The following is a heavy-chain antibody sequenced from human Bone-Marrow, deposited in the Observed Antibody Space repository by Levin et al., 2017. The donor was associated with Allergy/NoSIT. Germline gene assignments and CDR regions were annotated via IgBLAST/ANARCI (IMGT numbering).Heavy chain of an antibody. CDR3: AREDGASIGEHRWFDP. CDR1: GFSLNSFD. D-gene: IGHD1/OR15-1a*01. CDR2: ISSSSTYI. J-gene: IGHJ5*02. Sequence: PGGSLRLSCVASGFSLNSFDINWVRQAPGKGLEWVSSISSSSTYIFYADSVKGRFTISRDNANNSIYLQMDSLRADDSAVYYCAREDGASIGEHRWFDPWGQGTQVIVSS. V-gene: IGHV3-21*01.